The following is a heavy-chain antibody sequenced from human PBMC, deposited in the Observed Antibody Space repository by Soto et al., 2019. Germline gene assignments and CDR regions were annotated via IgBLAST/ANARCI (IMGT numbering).Heavy chain of an antibody. V-gene: IGHV3-23*01. CDR3: AKGGVAAVYGMDV. D-gene: IGHD2-15*01. CDR1: GFTFSSYA. Sequence: PGGSLRLSCAASGFTFSSYAMSLIRQAQGKGLEWVSSLSGSGSNTYYADSVKGRFTISRDNSKNTLYLQMNSLRAEDTAVYYCAKGGVAAVYGMDVWGQGTTVTVSS. J-gene: IGHJ6*02. CDR2: LSGSGSNT.